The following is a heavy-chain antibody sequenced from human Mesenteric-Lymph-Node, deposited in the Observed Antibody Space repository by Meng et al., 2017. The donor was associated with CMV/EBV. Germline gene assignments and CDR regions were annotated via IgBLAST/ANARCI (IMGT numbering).Heavy chain of an antibody. CDR3: ARLYTTTYGHSFDI. Sequence: SLKISCAASGFTFDDYAMYWVRQAPGKGLEWVSRISWSSGNLGYADSVKGRFTISRDNAKNSLFLQMNGLRAEDTAVYYCARLYTTTYGHSFDIWGQGTMVTVSS. V-gene: IGHV3-9*01. J-gene: IGHJ3*02. CDR2: ISWSSGNL. D-gene: IGHD2-2*02. CDR1: GFTFDDYA.